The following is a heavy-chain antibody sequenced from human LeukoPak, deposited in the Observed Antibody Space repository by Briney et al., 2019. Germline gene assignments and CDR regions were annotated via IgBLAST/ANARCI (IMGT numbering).Heavy chain of an antibody. D-gene: IGHD2-2*01. J-gene: IGHJ4*02. Sequence: PSETLSLTCAVYGGSFSDYWWTWIRQSPGKGLEWLGEVNHSGSTNYNPSLKSRVTISVDTSKNQFSLKLSSVTAADTAVYYCASGGRLGYCSSTSCRYFDYWGQGTLVTVSS. V-gene: IGHV4-34*01. CDR2: VNHSGST. CDR1: GGSFSDYW. CDR3: ASGGRLGYCSSTSCRYFDY.